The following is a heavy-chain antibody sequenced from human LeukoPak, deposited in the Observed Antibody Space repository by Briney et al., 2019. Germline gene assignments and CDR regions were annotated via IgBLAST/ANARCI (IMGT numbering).Heavy chain of an antibody. D-gene: IGHD3-16*01. CDR3: ARSRGATH. Sequence: GGSLRLSCAASGFTFSDYYMSWIRQAPGEGLEWVSYIGGSSGFTDYAGSVKGRFTISRDNAKNSLYLEMTSLRPEDTAVYYCARSRGATHWGQGTLVTVSS. V-gene: IGHV3-11*03. CDR1: GFTFSDYY. J-gene: IGHJ4*02. CDR2: IGGSSGFT.